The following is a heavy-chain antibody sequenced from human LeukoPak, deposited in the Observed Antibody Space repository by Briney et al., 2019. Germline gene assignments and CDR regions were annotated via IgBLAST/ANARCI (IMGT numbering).Heavy chain of an antibody. Sequence: GGSLRLSCAASGFTFSSYWMNWARQAPGKGLEWVASINHNGNVNYYVDSVKGRFTVSRDNAKNSLYLQMSNLRAEDTAVYYCARDGEGGGDPSRDAFDIWGQGTMVTVSS. CDR3: ARDGEGGGDPSRDAFDI. CDR1: GFTFSSYW. V-gene: IGHV3-7*03. J-gene: IGHJ3*02. CDR2: INHNGNVN. D-gene: IGHD2-21*02.